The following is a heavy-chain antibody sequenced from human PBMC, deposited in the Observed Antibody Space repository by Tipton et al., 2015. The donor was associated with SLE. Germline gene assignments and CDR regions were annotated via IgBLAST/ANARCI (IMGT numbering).Heavy chain of an antibody. CDR1: GFTFSDYY. CDR2: ISSSGSTI. J-gene: IGHJ3*02. D-gene: IGHD2-15*01. Sequence: SLRLSCAASGFTFSDYYMSWIRQALGKGLEWVSYISSSGSTIYYADSVKGRFTISRDNAKNSLYLQMNSLRAEDTAVYYCARAPSLHCSGGSCYYDAFDIWGQGTMVTVSS. V-gene: IGHV3-11*01. CDR3: ARAPSLHCSGGSCYYDAFDI.